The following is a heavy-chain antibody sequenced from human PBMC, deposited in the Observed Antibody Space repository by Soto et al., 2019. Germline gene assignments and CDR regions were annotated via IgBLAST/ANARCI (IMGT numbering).Heavy chain of an antibody. D-gene: IGHD3-3*01. V-gene: IGHV3-30*03. J-gene: IGHJ6*03. CDR2: ISYDGSNK. CDR1: GFTFSSYG. CDR3: ARDDFWSEDYYYYMDV. Sequence: QVQLVESGGGVVQPGRSLRLSCAASGFTFSSYGMHWVRQAPGKGLEWVAVISYDGSNKYYADSVKGRFTISRDNSKNTLYLQMNSLRAEDTAVYYCARDDFWSEDYYYYMDVWGKGTTVTVSS.